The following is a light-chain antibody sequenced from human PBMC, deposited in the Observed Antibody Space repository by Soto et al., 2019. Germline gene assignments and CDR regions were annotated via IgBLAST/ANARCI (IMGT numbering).Light chain of an antibody. CDR1: SSDVGSYDL. CDR3: CSYAGSSTYV. V-gene: IGLV2-23*01. CDR2: EGN. Sequence: QSALTQPASVSGSPGQSITISCTGTSSDVGSYDLVSWYQQHPGKAPKLMIYEGNKRPSGVSNRFSASKSGNTAALTISGLQAEDEAGYYCCSYAGSSTYVFGTGPKLTVL. J-gene: IGLJ1*01.